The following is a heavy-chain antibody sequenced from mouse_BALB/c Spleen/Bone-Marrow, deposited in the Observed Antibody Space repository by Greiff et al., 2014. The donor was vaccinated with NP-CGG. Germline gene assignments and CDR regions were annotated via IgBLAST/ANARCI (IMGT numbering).Heavy chain of an antibody. D-gene: IGHD2-1*01. Sequence: VKLMESGAELVRPGTSVKVSCKASGYAFTNYFIGWVKQRPGQGLEWIGVLNPGSGGTNYNKKFKGKATLTADKSSSTAYMQLSSLTSDDSAVYFCARDGNWFPYWGQGTLVTVSA. CDR3: ARDGNWFPY. CDR2: LNPGSGGT. V-gene: IGHV1-54*01. J-gene: IGHJ3*01. CDR1: GYAFTNYF.